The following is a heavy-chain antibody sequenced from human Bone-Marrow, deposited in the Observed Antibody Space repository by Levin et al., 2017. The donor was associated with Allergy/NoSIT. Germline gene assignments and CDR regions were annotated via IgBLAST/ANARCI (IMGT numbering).Heavy chain of an antibody. CDR1: GFTFSSYA. V-gene: IGHV3-30-3*01. CDR2: ISYDGSNK. D-gene: IGHD2-2*01. CDR3: ARDRIVLVPAARSDAFDI. Sequence: GESLKISCAASGFTFSSYAMHWVRQAPGKGLEWVAVISYDGSNKYYADSVKGRFTISRDNSKNTLYLQMNSLRAEDTAVYYCARDRIVLVPAARSDAFDIWGQGTMVTVSS. J-gene: IGHJ3*02.